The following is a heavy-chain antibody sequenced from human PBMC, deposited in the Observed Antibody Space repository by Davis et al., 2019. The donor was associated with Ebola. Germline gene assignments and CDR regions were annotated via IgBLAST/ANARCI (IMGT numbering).Heavy chain of an antibody. V-gene: IGHV1-3*01. J-gene: IGHJ6*04. D-gene: IGHD6-13*01. CDR2: INAGNGNT. CDR3: ARGGEQGYSRSYYYGMDV. Sequence: ASVKVSCKASGYTFTSYAMHWVRQAPGQRLEWMGWINAGNGNTKFSQKFQGRVTITRDTSASTAYMELSSLRSEDTAVYYCARGGEQGYSRSYYYGMDVWGKGTTVTVSS. CDR1: GYTFTSYA.